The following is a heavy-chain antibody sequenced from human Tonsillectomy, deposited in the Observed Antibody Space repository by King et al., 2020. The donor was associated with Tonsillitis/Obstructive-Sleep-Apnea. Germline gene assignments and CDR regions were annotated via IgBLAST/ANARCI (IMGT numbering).Heavy chain of an antibody. V-gene: IGHV3-64*04. Sequence: VQLVESGGDLVQPGGSLRVSCLDSGFTFRSYAMHWVRQAPGKGLQYVSAISSNGGSTFYADPVKGRFTISRDNSKNTLYLQMNSLRAEDTAVYYCARAGHVDAFDIWGQGTMVTVSS. CDR3: ARAGHVDAFDI. CDR1: GFTFRSYA. CDR2: ISSNGGST. J-gene: IGHJ3*02.